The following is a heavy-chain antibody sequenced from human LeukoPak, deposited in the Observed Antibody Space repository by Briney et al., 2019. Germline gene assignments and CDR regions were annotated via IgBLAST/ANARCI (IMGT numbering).Heavy chain of an antibody. Sequence: ASVKVSCKASGYTFTGYYMHWVRQAPGQGLEWMGWINPNSGGTNYAQKLQGRVTMATDTSTSTAYMELRSLRSDDTAVYYCARDIGYCSSTSCYSWDYWGQGTLVTVSS. D-gene: IGHD2-2*01. J-gene: IGHJ4*02. CDR3: ARDIGYCSSTSCYSWDY. CDR2: INPNSGGT. CDR1: GYTFTGYY. V-gene: IGHV1-2*02.